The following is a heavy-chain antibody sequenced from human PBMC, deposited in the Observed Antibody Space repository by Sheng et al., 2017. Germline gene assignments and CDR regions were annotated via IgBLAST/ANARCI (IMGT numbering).Heavy chain of an antibody. D-gene: IGHD3-3*01. CDR3: ARESHYDFWSGDYTLLDY. V-gene: IGHV4-38-2*02. J-gene: IGHJ4*02. CDR1: GYSFSTGYY. CDR2: IFHSGNT. Sequence: QVHLQESGPGLVKPSETLSLTCNVSGYSFSTGYYWGWVRQPPGKGLEWIGSIFHSGNTYYNPSLMSRVTISVDTSKNQFSLKLNSVTAADTAVYYCARESHYDFWSGDYTLLDYWGQGTLVTVSS.